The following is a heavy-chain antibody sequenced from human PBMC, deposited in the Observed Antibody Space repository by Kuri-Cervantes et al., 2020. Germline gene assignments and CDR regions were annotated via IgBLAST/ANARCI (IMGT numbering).Heavy chain of an antibody. D-gene: IGHD3-10*01. CDR3: AKDYGSGSYYYYGMDV. CDR2: ISSSSSYI. J-gene: IGHJ6*02. V-gene: IGHV3-21*04. Sequence: GESLKISCAASGFTFSSYSMNWVRQAPGKGLEWVSSISSSSSYIYYADSVKGRFTISRDNAKNSLYLQMNSLRAEDTALYYCAKDYGSGSYYYYGMDVWGQGTTVTGSS. CDR1: GFTFSSYS.